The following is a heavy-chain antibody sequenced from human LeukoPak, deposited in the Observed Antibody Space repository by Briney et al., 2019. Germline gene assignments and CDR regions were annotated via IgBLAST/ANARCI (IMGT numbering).Heavy chain of an antibody. CDR1: EFTFDSYA. D-gene: IGHD3-10*01. V-gene: IGHV3-30-3*01. CDR3: ARGSWFGKLLPFDY. CDR2: ISYDGSNE. J-gene: IGHJ4*02. Sequence: GTSLRLSCAASEFTFDSYAMHWVRQAPGKGLEWVAVISYDGSNEYYTDSVRGRFSISRDNSKNTLYHQMNSLSAEDTAVYYCARGSWFGKLLPFDYWGQGTLVTVSS.